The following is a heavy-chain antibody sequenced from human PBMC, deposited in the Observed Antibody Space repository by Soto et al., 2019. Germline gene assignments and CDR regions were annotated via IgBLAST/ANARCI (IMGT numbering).Heavy chain of an antibody. D-gene: IGHD3-22*01. CDR2: IYPTDSYT. Sequence: GESLKISCKGSGYSFTSYWIGWVRQMPGKGLELMGMIYPTDSYTNYSPSFQGHVTISGDKSISTAYLQWSSLKASDTAMYYCERHKDSSGPYHFDYWGQGTLVTVSS. CDR1: GYSFTSYW. CDR3: ERHKDSSGPYHFDY. J-gene: IGHJ4*02. V-gene: IGHV5-10-1*01.